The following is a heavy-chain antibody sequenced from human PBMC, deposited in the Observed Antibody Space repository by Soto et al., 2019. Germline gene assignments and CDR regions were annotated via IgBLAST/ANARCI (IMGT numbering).Heavy chain of an antibody. CDR1: GFTFSSYA. CDR2: MSGSGGST. J-gene: IGHJ5*02. V-gene: IGHV3-23*01. CDR3: AKGLGITIFGVVTPSWFDP. Sequence: GWSLMLSCATSGFTFSSYAMSWVRQAPGQGLEWGSAMSGSGGSTYYADSVKGRFTSSRDNSKKTLYLQMNSLSAEDTAVYYCAKGLGITIFGVVTPSWFDPWGQGTLVTVS. D-gene: IGHD3-3*01.